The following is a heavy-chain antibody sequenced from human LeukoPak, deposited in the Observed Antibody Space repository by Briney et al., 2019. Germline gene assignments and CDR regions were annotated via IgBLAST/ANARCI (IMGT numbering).Heavy chain of an antibody. D-gene: IGHD3-22*01. J-gene: IGHJ4*02. CDR1: GFSFSSYW. CDR3: ARYYYDSSGYYSDY. CDR2: IKQDGSDK. Sequence: GGSLRLSCAASGFSFSSYWMSWVRQAPGKGLEWVANIKQDGSDKYYLTSVRGRFTISRDNAKNSLFLQMNSLRVEDTAVYYCARYYYDSSGYYSDYWGQGTLVTVSS. V-gene: IGHV3-7*03.